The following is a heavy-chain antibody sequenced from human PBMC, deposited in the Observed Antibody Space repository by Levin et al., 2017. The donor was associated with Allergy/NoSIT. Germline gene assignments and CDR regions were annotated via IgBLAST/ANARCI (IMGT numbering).Heavy chain of an antibody. CDR3: AKDAIRGSDQPYYFDY. J-gene: IGHJ4*02. V-gene: IGHV3-23*01. CDR1: GFTFNNYA. CDR2: IINSGVGT. D-gene: IGHD6-19*01. Sequence: GESLKISCAASGFTFNNYAMSWVRQAPGKGLEWVSAIINSGVGTYYADSVNGRFTISRANSKNTMYLQMNSLRAENTAVYFCAKDAIRGSDQPYYFDYWGQGTLVTASS.